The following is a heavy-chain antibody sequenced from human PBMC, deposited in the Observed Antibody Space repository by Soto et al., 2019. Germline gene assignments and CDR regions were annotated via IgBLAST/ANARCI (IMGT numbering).Heavy chain of an antibody. D-gene: IGHD3-3*01. CDR3: ATRKRSTYYDFWSGYPPGWYYYYGMDV. V-gene: IGHV1-8*01. CDR2: KNPNSGNT. CDR1: GYTFTSYD. J-gene: IGHJ6*02. Sequence: ASVKVSCKASGYTFTSYDINWVRQATGQGLEWMGWKNPNSGNTGYAQKFQGRVTMTRNTSISTAYMELSSLRSEDTAVYYCATRKRSTYYDFWSGYPPGWYYYYGMDVWGQGTTVTVSS.